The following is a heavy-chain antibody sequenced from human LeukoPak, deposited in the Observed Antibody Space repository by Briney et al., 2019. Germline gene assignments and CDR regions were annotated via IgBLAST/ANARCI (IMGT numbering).Heavy chain of an antibody. J-gene: IGHJ4*02. D-gene: IGHD3-22*01. CDR3: ARQYYYDSSGFDY. CDR1: GFTLSSYW. Sequence: GGSLRLSCAASGFTLSSYWMSWVRQAPGKGLEWVANINRDGSEKYYVDSVKGRFTISRDNAKNSLYLQMNSLRAEDTAVYYCARQYYYDSSGFDYWGQGTLVTVSS. CDR2: INRDGSEK. V-gene: IGHV3-7*04.